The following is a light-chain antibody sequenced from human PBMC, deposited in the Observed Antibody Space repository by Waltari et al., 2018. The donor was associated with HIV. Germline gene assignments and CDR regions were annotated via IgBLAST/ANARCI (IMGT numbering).Light chain of an antibody. CDR2: QDK. J-gene: IGLJ2*01. CDR1: NSGRTF. Sequence: SYELSQPPSVSVYPGETASISCTGDNSGRTFVCLFHQKPGQSPILVIFQDKKRPSGIPERFSGSNSGNTASLTIIGTQAMDEADYYCQAWDSATSFFGGWTKLTVL. V-gene: IGLV3-1*01. CDR3: QAWDSATSF.